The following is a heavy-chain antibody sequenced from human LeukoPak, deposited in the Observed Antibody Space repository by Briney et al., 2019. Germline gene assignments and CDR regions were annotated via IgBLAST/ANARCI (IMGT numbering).Heavy chain of an antibody. CDR3: AKDHRPGIAAAGTGGFDY. J-gene: IGHJ4*02. Sequence: GGSRRLSCAASGFTFSSYAMSWVRQAPGKGLEWVSAISGSGGSTYYADSVKGRFTISRDNSKNTLYLQMNSLRAEDTAVYYCAKDHRPGIAAAGTGGFDYWGQGTLVTVSS. V-gene: IGHV3-23*01. CDR2: ISGSGGST. CDR1: GFTFSSYA. D-gene: IGHD6-13*01.